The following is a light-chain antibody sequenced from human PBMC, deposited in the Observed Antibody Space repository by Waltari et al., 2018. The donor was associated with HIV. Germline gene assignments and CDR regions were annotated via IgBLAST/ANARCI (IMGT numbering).Light chain of an antibody. CDR3: KSSTSRSTPCV. Sequence: QSALTQPASVSGSPGQSITISCTGSNSDIGGHNSVCWYQQHPGKAPKLIIYDVSSRPSGVSNRFSGSKSGNTASLTISGLQAEDKADYYCKSSTSRSTPCVFGSGTKVTVL. CDR2: DVS. J-gene: IGLJ1*01. V-gene: IGLV2-14*01. CDR1: NSDIGGHNS.